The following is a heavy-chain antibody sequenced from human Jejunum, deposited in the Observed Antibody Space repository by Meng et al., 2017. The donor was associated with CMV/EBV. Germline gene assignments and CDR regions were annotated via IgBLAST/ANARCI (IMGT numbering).Heavy chain of an antibody. V-gene: IGHV3-30*02. J-gene: IGHJ4*02. CDR1: GFTFSSSA. CDR3: VKDLFYSFDY. D-gene: IGHD4-11*01. CDR2: IAHDRSTK. Sequence: QVLLGGSGGGVVQPGGSLRLSCAASGFTFSSSAMHWVRQFPGKGLEWVSFIAHDRSTKTYTDSVKGRFTISRDDSKNTVYLEMNSLRVEDTAVYYCVKDLFYSFDYWGQGSLVTVSS.